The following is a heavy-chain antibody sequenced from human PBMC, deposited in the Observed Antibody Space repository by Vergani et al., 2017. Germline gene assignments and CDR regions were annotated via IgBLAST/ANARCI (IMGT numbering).Heavy chain of an antibody. J-gene: IGHJ4*02. CDR2: IYYSGST. Sequence: QVQLQESGPGLVKPSETLSLTCTVSGGSISSYYWSWIRQPPGKGLEWIGYIYYSGSTNYNPSLKSRVTISVDTSKNQLSLKLSSVTAADTAVYYCARASLTSGAPGGDFDYWGQGTLVTVSS. D-gene: IGHD3-16*01. CDR1: GGSISSYY. CDR3: ARASLTSGAPGGDFDY. V-gene: IGHV4-59*12.